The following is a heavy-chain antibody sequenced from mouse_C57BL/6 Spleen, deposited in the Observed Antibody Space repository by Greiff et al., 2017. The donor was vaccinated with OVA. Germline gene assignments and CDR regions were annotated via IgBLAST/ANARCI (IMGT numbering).Heavy chain of an antibody. CDR2: IDPSDSYT. Sequence: QVQLQQPGAELVMPGASVKLSCKASGYTFTSYWMHWVKQRPGQGLEWIGEIDPSDSYTNYNQKFKGKSTLTVDKSSSTAYMQLSSLTSEGSAVYYCARSGTGTGFAYWGQGTLVTVSA. J-gene: IGHJ3*01. CDR3: ARSGTGTGFAY. V-gene: IGHV1-69*01. D-gene: IGHD4-1*01. CDR1: GYTFTSYW.